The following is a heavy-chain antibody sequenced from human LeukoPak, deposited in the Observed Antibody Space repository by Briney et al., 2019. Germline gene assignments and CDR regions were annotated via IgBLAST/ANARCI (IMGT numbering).Heavy chain of an antibody. D-gene: IGHD5-24*01. CDR2: INHSGST. CDR3: ARGSDGYNYFDY. Sequence: SETLSLTCTVSGGSVSSGSYYWSWIRQPPGKGLEWIGEINHSGSTNYNPSLKSRVTISVDTSKNQFSLKLSSVTAADTAVYYCARGSDGYNYFDYWGQGTLVTVSS. J-gene: IGHJ4*02. V-gene: IGHV4-39*07. CDR1: GGSVSSGSYY.